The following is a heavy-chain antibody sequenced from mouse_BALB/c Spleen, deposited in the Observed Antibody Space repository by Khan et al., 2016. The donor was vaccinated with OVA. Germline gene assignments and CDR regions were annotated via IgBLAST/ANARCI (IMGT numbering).Heavy chain of an antibody. V-gene: IGHV3-8*02. Sequence: VQLVESGPSLVKPSQTLSLTCSVTGDSITSGFWNWIRKFPGNKFEYLGYITYSGNTYYNPSLKSRISIPRDTSKGQYYLQLNSVTTEDTATYYCARSYSSWSMDYWGQGTSVTVSS. J-gene: IGHJ4*01. CDR1: GDSITSGF. D-gene: IGHD1-1*01. CDR3: ARSYSSWSMDY. CDR2: ITYSGNT.